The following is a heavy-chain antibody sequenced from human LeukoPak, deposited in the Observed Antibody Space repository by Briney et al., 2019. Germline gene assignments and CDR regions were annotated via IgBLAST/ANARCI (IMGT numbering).Heavy chain of an antibody. V-gene: IGHV4-59*01. CDR1: GGSISSNY. CDR3: ARTSGAQPDY. D-gene: IGHD2-2*01. Sequence: PSETLSLTCTVSGGSISSNYWNWIRQPPGKGLEWIGYIYYSGSTNYNPSLKSRVTISVDTSKNQFSLKLSSVTAADTAVYYCARTSGAQPDYWGQGTLVTVSS. J-gene: IGHJ4*02. CDR2: IYYSGST.